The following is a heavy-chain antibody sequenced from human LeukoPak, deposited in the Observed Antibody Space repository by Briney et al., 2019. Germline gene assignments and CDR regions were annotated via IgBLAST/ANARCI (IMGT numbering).Heavy chain of an antibody. J-gene: IGHJ6*02. CDR1: GFTFSTYG. CDR3: ARSAYYYDSRGYHNYYHYGMDV. CDR2: ISDDGSNK. D-gene: IGHD3-22*01. Sequence: GGSLRLSCAASGFTFSTYGMHWVRQAPGKGLEWVAVISDDGSNKYYADSVKGRFTISRDNAKNTLYLQMNSLRAEDTAVYYCARSAYYYDSRGYHNYYHYGMDVWGQGTTVTVSS. V-gene: IGHV3-30*03.